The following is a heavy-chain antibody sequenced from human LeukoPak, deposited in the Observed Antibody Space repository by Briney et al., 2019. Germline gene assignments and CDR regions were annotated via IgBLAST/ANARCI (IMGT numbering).Heavy chain of an antibody. Sequence: GGSLRLSCAASGFTFSSYSMNWVRQAPGKGLEWVSSISSSSSYIYYADSVKGRFTISRDTAKNSLYMQMNSLRAEDTAVYYGARDPFILWFGESVPYFDYWGQGALVTVSS. D-gene: IGHD3-10*01. V-gene: IGHV3-21*01. CDR3: ARDPFILWFGESVPYFDY. J-gene: IGHJ4*02. CDR1: GFTFSSYS. CDR2: ISSSSSYI.